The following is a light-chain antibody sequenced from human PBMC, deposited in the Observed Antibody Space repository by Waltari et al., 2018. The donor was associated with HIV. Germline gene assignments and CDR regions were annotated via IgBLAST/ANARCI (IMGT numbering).Light chain of an antibody. CDR2: DVS. J-gene: IGLJ3*02. CDR3: CSYAGTYTWV. V-gene: IGLV2-11*01. CDR1: SSDVGGFHY. Sequence: QSALTQPRSVSGSPGQSVTIPCTGTSSDVGGFHYVSWYQQHPGKAPKPMIYDVSNRPSGVPDRFPGSKSGNTASLTISGLQAEDEADYYCCSYAGTYTWVFGGGTKLTVL.